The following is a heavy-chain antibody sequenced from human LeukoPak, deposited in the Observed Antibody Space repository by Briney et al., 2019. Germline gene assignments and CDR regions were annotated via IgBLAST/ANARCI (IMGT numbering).Heavy chain of an antibody. CDR3: TTEMSGGPDR. CDR2: IQRKTDGGTT. Sequence: GGSLRLSCVASGFNFSNAWMSWVRQAPGKGLEWVGRIQRKTDGGTTDYAAPVKGGFTMSRDDSKNTLYLQMNSLKTEDTAVYYCTTEMSGGPDRWGQGTLVTVSS. D-gene: IGHD2-15*01. J-gene: IGHJ5*02. V-gene: IGHV3-15*01. CDR1: GFNFSNAW.